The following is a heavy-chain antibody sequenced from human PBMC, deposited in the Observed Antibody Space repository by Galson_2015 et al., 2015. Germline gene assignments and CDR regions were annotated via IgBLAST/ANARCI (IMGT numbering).Heavy chain of an antibody. CDR3: ARYSSSALHYYYYGMDV. CDR2: INHSGST. J-gene: IGHJ6*02. D-gene: IGHD6-6*01. CDR1: GVSFSGYY. Sequence: SETLSLTCAVYGVSFSGYYWSWIRQPPGKGLEWIGEINHSGSTNYNPSLKSRVTISVDTSKNQFSLKLSSVTAADTAVYYCARYSSSALHYYYYGMDVWGQGTTVTVSS. V-gene: IGHV4-34*01.